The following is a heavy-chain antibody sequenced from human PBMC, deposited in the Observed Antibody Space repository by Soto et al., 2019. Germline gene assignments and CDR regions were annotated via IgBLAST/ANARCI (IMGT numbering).Heavy chain of an antibody. CDR2: IHYSGSI. Sequence: SETLSLTCTVSGGSISGYYSPWIRQPPGKGLEWIGYIHYSGSINYNPSLKSRVTISIDTSENQFSLRLNSVTAADTAVYYCARGSSWYDYWGQGTLVTVSS. CDR1: GGSISGYY. V-gene: IGHV4-59*08. D-gene: IGHD6-13*01. CDR3: ARGSSWYDY. J-gene: IGHJ4*02.